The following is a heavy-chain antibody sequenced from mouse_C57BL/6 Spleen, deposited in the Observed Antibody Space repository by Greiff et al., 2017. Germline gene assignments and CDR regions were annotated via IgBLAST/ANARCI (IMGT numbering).Heavy chain of an antibody. CDR3: ARRGLGYWYFDV. CDR2: IYPRSGNT. J-gene: IGHJ1*03. Sequence: VQLQQSGAELARPGASVKLSCKASGYTFTSYGISWVKQRTGQGLEWIGEIYPRSGNTYYNEKFKGKATLTADKSSSTAYMELRSLTSADSAVYFCARRGLGYWYFDVWGTGTTVTVSS. V-gene: IGHV1-81*01. CDR1: GYTFTSYG. D-gene: IGHD4-1*01.